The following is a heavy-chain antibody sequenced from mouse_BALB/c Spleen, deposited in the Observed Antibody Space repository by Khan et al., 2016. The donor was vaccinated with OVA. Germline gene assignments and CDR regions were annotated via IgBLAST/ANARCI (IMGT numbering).Heavy chain of an antibody. D-gene: IGHD1-1*01. V-gene: IGHV5-17*02. CDR3: ATSYFYGYYFDY. Sequence: EVELVESGGGLVQSGGSRKLSCAASGFTFTSYGMHWIRQAPEKGLEWVAYISSDSNTIYYADTVKGRFTISRDNPKNTLFLQMNSLRSAETAMYFCATSYFYGYYFDYWGQGTTLTVSS. CDR1: GFTFTSYG. J-gene: IGHJ2*01. CDR2: ISSDSNTI.